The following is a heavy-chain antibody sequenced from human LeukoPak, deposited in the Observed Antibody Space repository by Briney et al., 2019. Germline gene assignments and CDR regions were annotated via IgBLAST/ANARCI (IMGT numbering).Heavy chain of an antibody. D-gene: IGHD2-2*01. CDR2: MSGSGSST. J-gene: IGHJ4*02. CDR1: GFTFKTYA. CDR3: AKDRRSSTSRSPQAN. Sequence: GGSLRLSCAASGFTFKTYAMNWVRQVPGKGPEWVSSMSGSGSSTDYADSVKGRFTISRDNSKNTLYLQMNSLRAEDTAVYYCAKDRRSSTSRSPQANWGQGTLVTVSS. V-gene: IGHV3-23*01.